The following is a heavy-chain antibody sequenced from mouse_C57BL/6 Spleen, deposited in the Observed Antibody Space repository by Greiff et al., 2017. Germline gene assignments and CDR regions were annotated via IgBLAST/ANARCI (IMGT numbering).Heavy chain of an antibody. CDR3: ARSPYSNYEAWFAY. V-gene: IGHV1-64*01. D-gene: IGHD2-5*01. CDR2: IHPNSGST. CDR1: GYTFTSYW. Sequence: QVQLQQSGAELVKPGASVKLSCKASGYTFTSYWMHWVKQRPGQGLEWIGMIHPNSGSTNYNEKFKSKATLTVDKSSSTAYMQLSSLTSEDSAVYYCARSPYSNYEAWFAYWGQGTLVTVSA. J-gene: IGHJ3*01.